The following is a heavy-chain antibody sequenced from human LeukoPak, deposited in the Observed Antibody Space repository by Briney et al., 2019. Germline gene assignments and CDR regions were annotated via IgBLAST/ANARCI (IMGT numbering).Heavy chain of an antibody. Sequence: GGSLRLSRAASGFTFSSYEMNWVRQAPGKGLEWVSYISTSGNSIYYADSVKGRFTISRDNAKNSLFLQMNSLRAEDTAVYYCATSQGSWPDYFDYWGQGTLVTVSS. CDR1: GFTFSSYE. CDR3: ATSQGSWPDYFDY. J-gene: IGHJ4*02. D-gene: IGHD6-13*01. V-gene: IGHV3-48*03. CDR2: ISTSGNSI.